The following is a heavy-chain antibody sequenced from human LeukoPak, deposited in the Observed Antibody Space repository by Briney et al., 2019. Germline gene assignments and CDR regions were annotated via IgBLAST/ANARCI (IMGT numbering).Heavy chain of an antibody. Sequence: ASVTVSCKASGYTFTSYAMHWVRQAPGQRLEWMGWINAGNGNTKYSQKFQGRVTITRDTSVSTAYMELSSLRSEDTAVYYCARHEYSYGYAVAPFDYWGQGTLVTVSS. V-gene: IGHV1-3*01. CDR3: ARHEYSYGYAVAPFDY. J-gene: IGHJ4*02. D-gene: IGHD5-18*01. CDR1: GYTFTSYA. CDR2: INAGNGNT.